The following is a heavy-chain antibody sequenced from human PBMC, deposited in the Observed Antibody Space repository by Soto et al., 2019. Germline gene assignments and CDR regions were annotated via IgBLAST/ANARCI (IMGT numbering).Heavy chain of an antibody. D-gene: IGHD2-15*01. CDR2: INPSGTRT. Sequence: QVQLVQSGAEVQKPGASVKVSCKASGYTFTSYYMHWVRQAPGQELEWMGIINPSGTRTTYAQKFQGRVTMTRDTSTSTVYMELTSLRSDDTAVYYCARSACSGGTCYQGHFDYWGQGTLVTVSS. J-gene: IGHJ4*02. CDR1: GYTFTSYY. V-gene: IGHV1-46*01. CDR3: ARSACSGGTCYQGHFDY.